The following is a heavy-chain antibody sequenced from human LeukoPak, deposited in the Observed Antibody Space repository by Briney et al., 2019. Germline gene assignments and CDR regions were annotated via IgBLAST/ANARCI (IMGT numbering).Heavy chain of an antibody. CDR2: IIYTTGST. D-gene: IGHD3-16*01. CDR3: MRDGPSWGLL. CDR1: GISIKPYY. J-gene: IGHJ4*02. Sequence: PSETLSLTCTVSGISIKPYYWTWIRRPAGKGLEWIGRIIYTTGSTNYNPSLNSRVTMSVDTSKNQISLKLTYVTAADTAMYYCMRDGPSWGLLWGLGTLVTVSS. V-gene: IGHV4-4*07.